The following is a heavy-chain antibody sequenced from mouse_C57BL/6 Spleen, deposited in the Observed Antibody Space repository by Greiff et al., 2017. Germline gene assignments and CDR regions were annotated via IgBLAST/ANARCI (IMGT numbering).Heavy chain of an antibody. CDR3: ARDPRYFEG. J-gene: IGHJ1*03. CDR1: GYSITSGYY. Sequence: EVQLVESGPGLVKPSQSLSLTCSVTGYSITSGYYWNWIRQFPGNKLEWMGYISYDGSNNYNPSLKNRISITRDTSKNQFFLKLNSVTTEDTATYYCARDPRYFEGWGTGTTVTVSS. V-gene: IGHV3-6*01. CDR2: ISYDGSN.